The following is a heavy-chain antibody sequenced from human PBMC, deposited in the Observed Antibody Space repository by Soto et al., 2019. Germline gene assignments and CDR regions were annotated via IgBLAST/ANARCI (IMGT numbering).Heavy chain of an antibody. J-gene: IGHJ3*02. Sequence: QVQLQESGPGLVKPSQTLSLTCTVSGGSISSGDYYWSWIRQPPGKGLEWIGYIYYSGSTYYNPSHKSRVTISVDTSKTQFSLNLSSVTAADTAVYYRARDYYTSSGYYPDDFDIWGQGTMVTVSS. V-gene: IGHV4-30-4*01. CDR2: IYYSGST. D-gene: IGHD3-22*01. CDR3: ARDYYTSSGYYPDDFDI. CDR1: GGSISSGDYY.